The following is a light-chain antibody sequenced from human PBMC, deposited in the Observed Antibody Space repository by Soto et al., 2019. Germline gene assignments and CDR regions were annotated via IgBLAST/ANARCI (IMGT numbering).Light chain of an antibody. V-gene: IGLV7-46*01. CDR2: DTS. CDR3: LLSYSGASDV. CDR1: TGAVTSGHY. Sequence: QAVVTQEPSLTVSPGGTVTLTCGSSTGAVTSGHYPYWFQQKPGQAPRTLIYDTSNKHSWTPARFSGSLLGGKAALTLSGVQPEDEAEYYCLLSYSGASDVLGTGTKVTVL. J-gene: IGLJ1*01.